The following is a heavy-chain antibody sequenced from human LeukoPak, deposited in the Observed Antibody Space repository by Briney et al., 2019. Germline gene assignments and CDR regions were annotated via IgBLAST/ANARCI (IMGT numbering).Heavy chain of an antibody. Sequence: GSLRLSCAASGFTFSAYYMNWIRQVPGKGLEWIGSIYYSGSTHYNPSLKSRVTISVDTSKNQFSLNLSSVTAADTAVYYCARQGLIVRAGEGDFDYWGQGTLVIVSS. CDR1: GFTFSAYY. D-gene: IGHD1-26*01. CDR2: IYYSGST. J-gene: IGHJ4*02. CDR3: ARQGLIVRAGEGDFDY. V-gene: IGHV4-39*01.